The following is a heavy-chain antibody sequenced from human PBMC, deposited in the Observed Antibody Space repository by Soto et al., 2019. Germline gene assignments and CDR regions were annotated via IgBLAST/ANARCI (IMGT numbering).Heavy chain of an antibody. J-gene: IGHJ4*02. CDR1: GGSISSGDYY. D-gene: IGHD3-22*01. CDR2: IYYSGST. CDR3: ARLGDYYQAFDY. Sequence: SETLSLTCTVSGGSISSGDYYWNWIRQPPGKGLEWIGYIYYSGSTYHNPSLKSRLTISVDTSKNQFSLNLTSVTAADTAVYYCARLGDYYQAFDYWGQGTLVTVS. V-gene: IGHV4-30-4*01.